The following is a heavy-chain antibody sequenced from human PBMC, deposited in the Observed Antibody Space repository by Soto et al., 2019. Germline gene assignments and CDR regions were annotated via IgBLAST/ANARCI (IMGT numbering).Heavy chain of an antibody. CDR3: ATLVVPSSRHTGFDF. D-gene: IGHD2-15*01. CDR1: GGSISTSNYY. V-gene: IGHV4-39*01. CDR2: IYYSGTT. J-gene: IGHJ4*02. Sequence: SETLSLTCTVSGGSISTSNYYWGWVRQPPGKGLEWLGNIYYSGTTYYNTSLKSRVTISVDTSKNQFSRNLNSVTAADTAVYFCATLVVPSSRHTGFDFWGPFILVTVSS.